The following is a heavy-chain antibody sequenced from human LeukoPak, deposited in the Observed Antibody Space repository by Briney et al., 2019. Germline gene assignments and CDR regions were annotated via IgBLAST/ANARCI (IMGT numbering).Heavy chain of an antibody. J-gene: IGHJ4*02. V-gene: IGHV3-48*02. Sequence: GGSLRLSCAAYGFAFSSYSMNWVRQAPGKGLQWASFISSSSDTKYYADSVKGRFTISRDNAKNSLHLQMNSLRDEDTALYYCAREGNSGSYVDYWGQGTLVTVSS. D-gene: IGHD1-26*01. CDR1: GFAFSSYS. CDR3: AREGNSGSYVDY. CDR2: ISSSSDTK.